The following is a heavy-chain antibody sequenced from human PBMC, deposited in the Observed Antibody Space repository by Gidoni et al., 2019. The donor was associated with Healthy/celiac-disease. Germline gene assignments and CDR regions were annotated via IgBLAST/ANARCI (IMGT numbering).Heavy chain of an antibody. CDR2: INHSGST. CDR1: GGSFSGYY. D-gene: IGHD3-10*01. Sequence: QVQLQQWGAGLLKPSETLSLTCAVYGGSFSGYYWSWIRQPPGKGLEWIGEINHSGSTNYNPSLKSRVTISVDTSKNQFSLKLSSVTAADTAVYYCARAYYYYGSGSYYKGVFDYWGQGTLVTVSS. V-gene: IGHV4-34*01. CDR3: ARAYYYYGSGSYYKGVFDY. J-gene: IGHJ4*02.